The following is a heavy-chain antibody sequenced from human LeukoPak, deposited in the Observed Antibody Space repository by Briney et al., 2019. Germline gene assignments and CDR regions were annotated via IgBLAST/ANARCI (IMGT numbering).Heavy chain of an antibody. CDR2: ISGSGGST. CDR3: AKGGRGYSYGSVLDAFDI. CDR1: GFTFSSYA. D-gene: IGHD5-18*01. V-gene: IGHV3-23*01. Sequence: GGSLRLSCAASGFTFSSYAMSWVRQAPGKGLEWVSAISGSGGSTYYAGSVKGRFTISRDNSKNTLYLQMNGLRAEDAAVYYCAKGGRGYSYGSVLDAFDIWGQGTMVTVSS. J-gene: IGHJ3*02.